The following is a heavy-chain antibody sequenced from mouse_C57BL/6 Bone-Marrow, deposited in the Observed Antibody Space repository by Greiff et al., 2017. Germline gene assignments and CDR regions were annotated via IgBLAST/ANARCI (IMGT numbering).Heavy chain of an antibody. CDR1: GYTFNSYW. CDR2: IDPSDSYT. V-gene: IGHV1-69*01. Sequence: QVQLQQPGAELVMPGASVKLSCKASGYTFNSYWMHWVKQRPGQGLEWIGEIDPSDSYTNYNQKFKGKSTLTVDKSSSTAYMQLSSLTSEDSAVYYCTREDWDWFAYWGQGTLVTVSA. J-gene: IGHJ3*01. D-gene: IGHD4-1*01. CDR3: TREDWDWFAY.